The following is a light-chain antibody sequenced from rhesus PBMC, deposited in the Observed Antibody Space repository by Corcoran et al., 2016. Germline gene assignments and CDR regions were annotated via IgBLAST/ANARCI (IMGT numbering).Light chain of an antibody. CDR2: QAS. V-gene: IGKV7-13*01. Sequence: DIVLTQSPASLAVSPGHRATITCRPSESVNVFGINLIHWYQQKPGQPPKPLIYQASNKDTRVPPRFSGSGSGTDFTLTINPVEADDAADYYCLQRKNSPRTFGQGTKVEIK. J-gene: IGKJ1*01. CDR3: LQRKNSPRT. CDR1: ESVNVFGINL.